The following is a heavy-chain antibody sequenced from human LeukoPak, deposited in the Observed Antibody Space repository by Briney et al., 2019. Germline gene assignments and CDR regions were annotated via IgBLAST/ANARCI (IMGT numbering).Heavy chain of an antibody. D-gene: IGHD2-15*01. V-gene: IGHV4-59*01. Sequence: SSETLSLTCTVSGGSISSYYWSWIRQPPGKGLEWIGYIYYSGSTNYNPSLKSRVTISVDTSKNQFSLKLSSVTAADTAVYYCARYSPYCSGGSCPADAFDIWGQGTMVTVSS. CDR2: IYYSGST. J-gene: IGHJ3*02. CDR3: ARYSPYCSGGSCPADAFDI. CDR1: GGSISSYY.